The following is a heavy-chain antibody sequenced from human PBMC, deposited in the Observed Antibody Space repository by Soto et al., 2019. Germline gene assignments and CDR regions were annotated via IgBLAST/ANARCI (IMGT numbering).Heavy chain of an antibody. J-gene: IGHJ6*02. D-gene: IGHD1-1*01. CDR1: GFTFTSSA. Sequence: SVKVSCKASGFTFTSSAVQWVRQARGQRLEWIGWIVVGSGNTNYAQKFQERVTITRDMSTSTAYMELSSLRSEDTAVYYCAALRTTGTYYYYYGMDVWGQGTTVTVSS. CDR3: AALRTTGTYYYYYGMDV. V-gene: IGHV1-58*01. CDR2: IVVGSGNT.